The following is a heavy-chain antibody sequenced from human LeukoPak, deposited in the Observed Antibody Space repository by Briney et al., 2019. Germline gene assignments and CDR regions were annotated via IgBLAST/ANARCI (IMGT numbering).Heavy chain of an antibody. CDR1: GGSLSSYY. Sequence: SETLSLTCTVSGGSLSSYYWSRIRQPPGKGLEWIGYIYYSGSTNYNPSLKSRVTISVDTSKNQFSLKLSSVTAADTAVYYCAGDKRGLVDYGGQGTLVTVS. J-gene: IGHJ4*02. CDR2: IYYSGST. CDR3: AGDKRGLVDY. D-gene: IGHD2-21*01. V-gene: IGHV4-59*01.